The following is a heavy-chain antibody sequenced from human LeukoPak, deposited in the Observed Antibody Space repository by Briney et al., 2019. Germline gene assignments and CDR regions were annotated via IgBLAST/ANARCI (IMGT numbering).Heavy chain of an antibody. CDR2: LYHSGST. CDR3: ADTGTNVRYYFDY. V-gene: IGHV4-38-2*02. CDR1: GYSISSGYY. Sequence: SETLSLTCNVSGYSISSGYYWGWIRQPPGKGLEWIGSLYHSGSTHYNPSLKSRDTISKDRSKNQLSLKLSSVTAADTAVYYCADTGTNVRYYFDYWGQGILVTVSS. J-gene: IGHJ4*02. D-gene: IGHD1/OR15-1a*01.